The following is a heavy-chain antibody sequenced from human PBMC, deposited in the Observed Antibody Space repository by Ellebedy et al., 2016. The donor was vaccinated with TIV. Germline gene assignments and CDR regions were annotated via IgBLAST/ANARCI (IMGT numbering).Heavy chain of an antibody. CDR2: INPYRGNT. V-gene: IGHV1-18*01. CDR3: ARVGWGYSGGEEY. Sequence: ASVKVSCKASGGIFRSYAISWVRQAPGQGLEWMGWINPYRGNTNYAQKVQGRVTMTTDTSTATAYMELRSLTSDDTAVYYCARVGWGYSGGEEYWGQGALVTVSS. D-gene: IGHD5-12*01. J-gene: IGHJ4*02. CDR1: GGIFRSYA.